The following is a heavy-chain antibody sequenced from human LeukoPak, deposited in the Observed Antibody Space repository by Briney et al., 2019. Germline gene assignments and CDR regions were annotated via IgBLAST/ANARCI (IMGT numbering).Heavy chain of an antibody. CDR1: GLSISSYY. V-gene: IGHV4-59*01. CDR2: ISYSGST. CDR3: ARDLRDDYVWGSYLHNWFDP. Sequence: SETLSLTCTVSGLSISSYYWNWIRQPPGEGREWLGYISYSGSTNYNPSLKSRVTIPLDTSKTQFSLKLNSVTAADTAVYYCARDLRDDYVWGSYLHNWFDPWGQGTLVTVSS. J-gene: IGHJ5*02. D-gene: IGHD3-16*02.